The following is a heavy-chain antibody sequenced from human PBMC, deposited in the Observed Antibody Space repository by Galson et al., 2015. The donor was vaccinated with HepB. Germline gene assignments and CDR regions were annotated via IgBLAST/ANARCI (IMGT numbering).Heavy chain of an antibody. CDR3: TRDFGGGVVVAATTGEDAFDI. J-gene: IGHJ3*02. CDR1: GFTFGDYA. CDR2: IRSKAYGGTT. Sequence: SLRLSCAASGFTFGDYAMSWVRQAPGKGLEWVGFIRSKAYGGTTEYAASVKGRFTISRDNSKSIAYLQMNSLKTEATAVYYCTRDFGGGVVVAATTGEDAFDIWGQGTMVTVSS. V-gene: IGHV3-49*04. D-gene: IGHD2-15*01.